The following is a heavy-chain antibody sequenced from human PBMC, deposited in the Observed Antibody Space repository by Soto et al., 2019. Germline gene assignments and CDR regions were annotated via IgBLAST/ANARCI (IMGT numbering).Heavy chain of an antibody. J-gene: IGHJ5*02. CDR1: GGSISSYY. Sequence: SLTCTVSGGSISSYYWSWVRPPPGKGLEWVWYIYYSGSTNYNPSLKSRVTISVETSKNQFSLKLSSVTAADTAVYYCARDRGIFGVVHNWFDPWGQGTLVTVSS. CDR3: ARDRGIFGVVHNWFDP. D-gene: IGHD3-3*01. V-gene: IGHV4-59*01. CDR2: IYYSGST.